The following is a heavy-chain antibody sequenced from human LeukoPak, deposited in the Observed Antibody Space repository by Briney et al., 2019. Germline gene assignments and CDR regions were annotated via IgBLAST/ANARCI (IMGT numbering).Heavy chain of an antibody. CDR3: MSHGYTSSWYGGFDY. CDR2: VNGNGDSK. Sequence: AGGSLRLSCAASGFTFDDYGMSWVRQAPGKGLEWVSGVNGNGDSKAYADSVTGRFTISRDNAKNSLYLQMNSLRAEDTALYYCMSHGYTSSWYGGFDYWGQGTLVTVSS. D-gene: IGHD6-13*01. CDR1: GFTFDDYG. J-gene: IGHJ4*02. V-gene: IGHV3-20*04.